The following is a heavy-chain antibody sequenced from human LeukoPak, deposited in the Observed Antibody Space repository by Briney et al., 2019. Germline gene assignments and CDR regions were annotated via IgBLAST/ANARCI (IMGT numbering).Heavy chain of an antibody. D-gene: IGHD2-15*01. Sequence: EASVKFSRKTSGYTFTIYVITWVRQAPGQGLEWMGLISAYGNTNYAQNLQGRVTMTTDTSTSTAYMELRSLRSDDTAVYYCARGIIGYYFDYWGQGTLVTVSS. V-gene: IGHV1-18*01. CDR2: ISAYGNT. CDR1: GYTFTIYV. CDR3: ARGIIGYYFDY. J-gene: IGHJ4*02.